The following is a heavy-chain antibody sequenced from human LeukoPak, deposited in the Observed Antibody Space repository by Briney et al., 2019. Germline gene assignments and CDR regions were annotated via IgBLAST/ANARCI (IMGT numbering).Heavy chain of an antibody. D-gene: IGHD6-6*01. J-gene: IGHJ4*02. Sequence: PGGSLRLSCAASGFTFSSYSMSWVRQAPGKGLEWVANINQDGSEKYYVDSVKGRFTISRDNAKNSLYLQMNSLRAEDTAVYYCARDGLGYSSSSYFDSWGQGTLVTVS. CDR3: ARDGLGYSSSSYFDS. CDR1: GFTFSSYS. V-gene: IGHV3-7*01. CDR2: INQDGSEK.